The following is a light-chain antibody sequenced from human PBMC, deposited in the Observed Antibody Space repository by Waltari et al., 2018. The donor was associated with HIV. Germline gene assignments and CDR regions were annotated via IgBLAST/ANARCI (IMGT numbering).Light chain of an antibody. Sequence: QSVLTQPPSVSAAPGQKVTISCSGSNSTIGNNYVSWYQQLPGTAPKLLIYDNNKRPSGIPDRFSVSKSGTSATLGITGLQTGDDADYYCGSWDSSLSSVVFGGGTKLTVL. J-gene: IGLJ2*01. CDR3: GSWDSSLSSVV. CDR2: DNN. CDR1: NSTIGNNY. V-gene: IGLV1-51*01.